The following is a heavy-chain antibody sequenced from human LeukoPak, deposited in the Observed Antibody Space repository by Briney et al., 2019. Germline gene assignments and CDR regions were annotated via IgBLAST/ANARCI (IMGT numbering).Heavy chain of an antibody. CDR2: INHSGST. D-gene: IGHD4-23*01. CDR3: ARTNSGPMDV. Sequence: SETLSLTCAVYGGSFSGYYWSWIRQPPGKGLEWIGEINHSGSTNYNPSLKSRVTISVDTSKNQFSLKLSSVTAADTAVCYCARTNSGPMDVWGQGTTVTVSS. J-gene: IGHJ6*02. CDR1: GGSFSGYY. V-gene: IGHV4-34*01.